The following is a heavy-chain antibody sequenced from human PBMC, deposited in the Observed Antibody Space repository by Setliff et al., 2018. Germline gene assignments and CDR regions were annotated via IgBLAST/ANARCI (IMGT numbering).Heavy chain of an antibody. Sequence: SETLSLTCTVSDGSISNYYWSWIRQPAGKGLEWIGYIYSSGSTYYNPSLKSRVSISVDTSKNQFSLKLSSVTAADTAVYYCARESRYYYDNLGTLDYWGQGTLVTVSS. D-gene: IGHD3-22*01. CDR1: DGSISNYY. CDR3: ARESRYYYDNLGTLDY. CDR2: IYSSGST. J-gene: IGHJ4*02. V-gene: IGHV4-59*06.